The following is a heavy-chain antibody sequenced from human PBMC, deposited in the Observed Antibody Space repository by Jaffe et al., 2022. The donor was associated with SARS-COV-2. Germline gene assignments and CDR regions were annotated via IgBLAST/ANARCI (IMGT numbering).Heavy chain of an antibody. D-gene: IGHD3-3*02. J-gene: IGHJ4*02. CDR2: IKSKAHGETT. CDR3: ATWTLSAQNDFDC. CDR1: GLTFSDSW. Sequence: EVQLVESGGGLVKPGGSLRLSCTASGLTFSDSWMSWVRQVPGKGLGWVGRIKSKAHGETTDYAAPVKGRFTISRDDSKNTVYLQMNSLRTEDTAVYYCATWTLSAQNDFDCWGQGTLVTVSS. V-gene: IGHV3-15*01.